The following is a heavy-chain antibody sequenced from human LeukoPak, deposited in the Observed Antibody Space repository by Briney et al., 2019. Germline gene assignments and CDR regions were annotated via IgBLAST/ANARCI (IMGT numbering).Heavy chain of an antibody. CDR3: ASRSTMGRAFDI. CDR2: ISSGSSTM. Sequence: GGSLRLSCAASGFTFSSYDMNWVRQAPGKGLEWVSYISSGSSTMYYADSVKGRFTISRDYAKNSLYLQMNSLRPEDTAVYYCASRSTMGRAFDIWGQRTMVTVSS. CDR1: GFTFSSYD. V-gene: IGHV3-48*01. J-gene: IGHJ3*02. D-gene: IGHD1-14*01.